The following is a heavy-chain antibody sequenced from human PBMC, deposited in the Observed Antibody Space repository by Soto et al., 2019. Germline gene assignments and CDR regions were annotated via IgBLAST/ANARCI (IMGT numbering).Heavy chain of an antibody. Sequence: PSETLSLTCAVYGGSFSGYYWSWIRQPPGKGLEWIGEINHSGSTNYNPSLKSRVTISVDTSKNQFSLKLSSVTAADTAVYYCAKKKKGLLGFGGGGMDSWGQGPTVTVS. CDR3: AKKKKGLLGFGGGGMDS. CDR2: INHSGST. V-gene: IGHV4-34*01. D-gene: IGHD3-10*01. CDR1: GGSFSGYY. J-gene: IGHJ6*02.